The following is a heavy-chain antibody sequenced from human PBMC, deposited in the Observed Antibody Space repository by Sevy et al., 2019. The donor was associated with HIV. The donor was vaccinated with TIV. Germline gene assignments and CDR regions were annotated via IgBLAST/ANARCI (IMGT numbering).Heavy chain of an antibody. D-gene: IGHD1-26*01. CDR3: ARVRSFPANNDAFDI. Sequence: GGSLRLSCAASGFTFISYAMGWVRQAPGQGLEWVSAISGSGSTTYNADSVKGRFTISRDNSKNTLSLQMNSLRAEDTAIYYCARVRSFPANNDAFDIWGQGTMVTVSS. CDR2: ISGSGSTT. CDR1: GFTFISYA. J-gene: IGHJ3*02. V-gene: IGHV3-23*01.